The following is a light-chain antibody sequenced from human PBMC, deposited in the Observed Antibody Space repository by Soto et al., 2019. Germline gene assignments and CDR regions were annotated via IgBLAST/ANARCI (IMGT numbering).Light chain of an antibody. J-gene: IGKJ1*01. CDR1: QIVSSN. V-gene: IGKV3-15*01. Sequence: EIVVTQSPATLSVSPGERATLSCRANQIVSSNLAWYQQKPGQAPRLLIYGAATRAAGIPARFSGRGSGTEFTLTISSLQSEDFGVYYCQQYNNWPGTFGQGTKV. CDR3: QQYNNWPGT. CDR2: GAA.